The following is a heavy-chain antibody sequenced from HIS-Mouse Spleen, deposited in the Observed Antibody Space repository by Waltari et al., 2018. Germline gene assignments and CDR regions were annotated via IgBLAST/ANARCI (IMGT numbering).Heavy chain of an antibody. D-gene: IGHD1-26*01. CDR1: GGSFSGDY. CDR2: INHSGST. CDR3: ARMGPASGSYGDY. V-gene: IGHV4-34*01. J-gene: IGHJ4*02. Sequence: QVQLQQWGAGLLRPSETLSLTCAVYGGSFSGDYWSWIRQPPGKGLEWIGEINHSGSTNDYPSLRSRVTRSVDTSKNQFSLKLSSVTAADTAVYYCARMGPASGSYGDYWGQGTLVTVSS.